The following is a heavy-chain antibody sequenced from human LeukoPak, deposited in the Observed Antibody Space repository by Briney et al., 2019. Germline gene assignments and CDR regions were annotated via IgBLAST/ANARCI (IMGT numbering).Heavy chain of an antibody. Sequence: TSETLSLTCTVSGGSISSGGYYWSWIRQPPGKGLEWIGYTYHSGSTYYNPSLKSRVTISVDRSKNQFSLKLSSVTAADTAVYYCARERGVITGTNFDYWGQGTLVTVSS. CDR1: GGSISSGGYY. D-gene: IGHD1-7*01. CDR2: TYHSGST. V-gene: IGHV4-30-2*01. CDR3: ARERGVITGTNFDY. J-gene: IGHJ4*02.